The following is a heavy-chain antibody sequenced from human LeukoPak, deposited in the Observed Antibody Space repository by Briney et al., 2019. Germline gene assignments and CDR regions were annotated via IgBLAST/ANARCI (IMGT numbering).Heavy chain of an antibody. CDR2: ISYDGSNK. V-gene: IGHV3-30-3*01. CDR1: GFTFSSYA. CDR3: ARDPQWELGYFDY. Sequence: GRSLRLSCAASGFTFSSYAMHWVRQAPGKGLEWVAVISYDGSNKYYADSVKGRFTISRDNSKNTLYLQMNSLRAEDTAVYYCARDPQWELGYFDYWGQGTLVTVSS. J-gene: IGHJ4*02. D-gene: IGHD1-26*01.